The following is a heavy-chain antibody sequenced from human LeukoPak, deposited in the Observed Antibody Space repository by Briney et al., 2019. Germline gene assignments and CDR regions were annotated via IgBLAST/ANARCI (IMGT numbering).Heavy chain of an antibody. D-gene: IGHD5-24*01. CDR1: GYTFTGYY. CDR2: INPNSGGT. Sequence: ASVKVSCEASGYTFTGYYMHWVRQAPGQGLEWMGWINPNSGGTNYAQKFQGRVTMTRDTSISTAYMELSRLRSDDTAVYYCARDGDGYNLYYFDYWGQGTLVTVSS. CDR3: ARDGDGYNLYYFDY. J-gene: IGHJ4*02. V-gene: IGHV1-2*02.